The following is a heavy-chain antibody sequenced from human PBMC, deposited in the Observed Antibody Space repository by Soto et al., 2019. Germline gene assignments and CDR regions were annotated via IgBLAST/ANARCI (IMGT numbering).Heavy chain of an antibody. Sequence: ASVKVSCKASGYTFTSYGISWVRQAPGQGLEWMGRISAYNGNTNYAQKLQSRVTMTTDTSTSTAYMELRSLRSDDTAVYYCARDRKLGYSSSWTQGGRYNWFDPWGQGTLVTVSS. CDR3: ARDRKLGYSSSWTQGGRYNWFDP. CDR1: GYTFTSYG. D-gene: IGHD6-13*01. J-gene: IGHJ5*02. CDR2: ISAYNGNT. V-gene: IGHV1-18*01.